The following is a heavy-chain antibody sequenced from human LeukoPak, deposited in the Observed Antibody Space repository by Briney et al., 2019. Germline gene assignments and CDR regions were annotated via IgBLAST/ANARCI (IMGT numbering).Heavy chain of an antibody. V-gene: IGHV3-11*01. CDR2: ISSSGSTI. D-gene: IGHD3-22*01. CDR1: GFTFSDYY. CDR3: AREERITMIVGVNWFDP. J-gene: IGHJ5*02. Sequence: PGGSLRLSCAASGFTFSDYYMSWIRQAPGKGLEWVSYISSSGSTIYYADSVKGRFTISRDNAKNSLYLQMNSLRAEDTAVYYCAREERITMIVGVNWFDPWSQGTLVTVSS.